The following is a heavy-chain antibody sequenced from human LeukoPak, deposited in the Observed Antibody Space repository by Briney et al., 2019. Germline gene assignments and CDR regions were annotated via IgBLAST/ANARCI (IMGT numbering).Heavy chain of an antibody. V-gene: IGHV1-69*04. CDR3: ARDPNNWNPNWFDP. CDR1: GGTFRSYA. Sequence: GATVKVSCKASGGTFRSYAISWVRQAPGQGLEWMGRIIPIFGIANYAQKFQGRVTFTADKSTSTAYMELSSLRSEDTAVYYCARDPNNWNPNWFDPWGQGTLVTVSS. CDR2: IIPIFGIA. D-gene: IGHD1-20*01. J-gene: IGHJ5*02.